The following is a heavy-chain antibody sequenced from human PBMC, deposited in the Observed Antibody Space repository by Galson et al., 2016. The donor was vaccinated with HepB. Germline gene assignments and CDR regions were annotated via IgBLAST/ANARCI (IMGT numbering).Heavy chain of an antibody. CDR2: AAQNGVS. J-gene: IGHJ5*02. V-gene: IGHV4-34*01. CDR3: ARRRRSLNTVNWSRKFPSWFDP. CDR1: GGTFSGYY. Sequence: SETLSLTCAVSGGTFSGYYWVWIRQAPGQGLEWVGEAAQNGVSNYNAALASRVSVSVDTSNSLFSLNLTAVTVADTAWYYCARRRRSLNTVNWSRKFPSWFDPWGQGILVTVSS. D-gene: IGHD2-2*02.